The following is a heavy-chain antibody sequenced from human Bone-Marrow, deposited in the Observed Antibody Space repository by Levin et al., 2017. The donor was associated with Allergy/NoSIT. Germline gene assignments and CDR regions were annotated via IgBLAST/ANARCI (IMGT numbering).Heavy chain of an antibody. J-gene: IGHJ6*02. V-gene: IGHV3-7*04. CDR1: GFTFSSYW. CDR2: IKQDGSEK. CDR3: ARDASGYSSSWYQSYYYYGMDV. Sequence: GESLKISCAASGFTFSSYWMSWVRQAPGKGLEWVANIKQDGSEKYYVDSVKGRFTISRDNAKNSLYLQMNSLRAEDTAVYYCARDASGYSSSWYQSYYYYGMDVWGQGTTVTVSS. D-gene: IGHD6-13*01.